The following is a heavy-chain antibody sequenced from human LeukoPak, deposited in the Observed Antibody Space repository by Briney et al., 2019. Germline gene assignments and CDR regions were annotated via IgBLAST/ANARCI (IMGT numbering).Heavy chain of an antibody. CDR2: IYYGGST. Sequence: SETLSLTCTVSGGSISSYYWSWIRQPPGKGLEWIGYIYYGGSTNYNPSLKSRVTISVDTSKNQFSLKLSSVTAADTAVYYCARTYSSPRGMDVWGQGTTVTVSS. V-gene: IGHV4-59*01. CDR1: GGSISSYY. CDR3: ARTYSSPRGMDV. J-gene: IGHJ6*02. D-gene: IGHD6-13*01.